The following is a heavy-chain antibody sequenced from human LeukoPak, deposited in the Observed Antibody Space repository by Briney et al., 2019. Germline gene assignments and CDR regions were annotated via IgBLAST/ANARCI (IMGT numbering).Heavy chain of an antibody. J-gene: IGHJ5*02. Sequence: PGGSLRLSCAASGFTFSSYSMNWVRQAPGKGLEWVSSISSSSSSYIYYADSVKGRFTISRDNAKNSLHLQMNSLRAEDTAVYYCARDKDRGWFDPWGQGTLVTVSS. CDR2: ISSSSSSYI. V-gene: IGHV3-21*01. CDR3: ARDKDRGWFDP. CDR1: GFTFSSYS.